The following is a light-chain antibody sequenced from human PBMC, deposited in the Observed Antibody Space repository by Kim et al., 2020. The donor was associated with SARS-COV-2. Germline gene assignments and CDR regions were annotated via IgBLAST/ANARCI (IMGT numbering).Light chain of an antibody. CDR1: KLGDKY. V-gene: IGLV3-1*01. Sequence: SYELTQPPSVSVSPGQTASITCSGDKLGDKYACWYQQKPGQSPVLVIYQDSMRLSGIPARFSGSNSGNTATLAISGPQPMDEAAYYCQALDSSTGVFGGG. CDR3: QALDSSTGV. J-gene: IGLJ3*02. CDR2: QDS.